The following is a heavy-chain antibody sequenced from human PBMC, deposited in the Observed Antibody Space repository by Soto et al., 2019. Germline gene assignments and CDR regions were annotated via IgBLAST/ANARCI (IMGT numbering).Heavy chain of an antibody. Sequence: PXVSLRLSFAVSGFTFSAFPMFWVRQAPGKGLEWVAFISYDGRNEDYADSVKGRFTISRDNSKNTLYLQMNSLSSEDTAVYYCTKGVVREPAYFDSWGQGTLVTVSS. CDR2: ISYDGRNE. J-gene: IGHJ4*02. CDR1: GFTFSAFP. CDR3: TKGVVREPAYFDS. V-gene: IGHV3-30*18. D-gene: IGHD3-10*01.